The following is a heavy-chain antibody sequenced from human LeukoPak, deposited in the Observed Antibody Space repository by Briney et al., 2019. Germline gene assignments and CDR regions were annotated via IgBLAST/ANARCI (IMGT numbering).Heavy chain of an antibody. CDR2: IRYDGSNQ. Sequence: GGSLRLSCAASGFTFSNYGMDWVCQGPGKRLEWVAFIRYDGSNQYYTDSVKGRFTISRDNSKNTLFLQMNSLRAEDTAVYYCAKGYYDSSAFDMWGQGTMVTVSS. V-gene: IGHV3-30*02. D-gene: IGHD3-22*01. CDR1: GFTFSNYG. J-gene: IGHJ3*02. CDR3: AKGYYDSSAFDM.